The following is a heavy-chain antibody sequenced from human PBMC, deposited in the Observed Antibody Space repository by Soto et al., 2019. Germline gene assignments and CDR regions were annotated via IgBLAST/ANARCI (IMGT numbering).Heavy chain of an antibody. J-gene: IGHJ6*03. V-gene: IGHV5-51*01. CDR3: ARQKDSYYDFWSGRNPTKYYYMDV. CDR2: VYPGDSDT. CDR1: GYSFTSYW. Sequence: GESLKISCKGSGYSFTSYWIGWVRQMPGKGLEWMGVVYPGDSDTRYSPSFQGQVTISADKSISTAYLQWGSLKASDSAMYYCARQKDSYYDFWSGRNPTKYYYMDVWGKGTTVTVS. D-gene: IGHD3-3*01.